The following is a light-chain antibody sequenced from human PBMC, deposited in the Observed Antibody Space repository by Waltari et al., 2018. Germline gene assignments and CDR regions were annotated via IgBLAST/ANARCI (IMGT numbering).Light chain of an antibody. J-gene: IGLJ3*02. Sequence: SYELTQPPSVSVSPRQTARITCSGDALPKQYAYWYQQKPGQAPVLGIYKDRERPRGIPERFSGSTSGTTVTLTISGVQAEDEADYYCQSGDSSSSYHVLFGGGTKLTVL. CDR1: ALPKQY. CDR2: KDR. V-gene: IGLV3-25*03. CDR3: QSGDSSSSYHVL.